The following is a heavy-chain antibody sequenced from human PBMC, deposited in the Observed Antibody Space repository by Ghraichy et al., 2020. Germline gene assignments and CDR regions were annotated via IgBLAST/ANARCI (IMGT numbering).Heavy chain of an antibody. D-gene: IGHD6-19*01. CDR3: ARLQSLLAGYDAFDI. V-gene: IGHV4-39*01. J-gene: IGHJ3*02. CDR2: FDYSGST. CDR1: GGSINNPNYH. Sequence: SETLSLTCSVSGGSINNPNYHWGWIRQPPGKGLEWIASFDYSGSTYYNPSLKSRVTISVDTSMNQFSLRLSSVTAADTAVYYCARLQSLLAGYDAFDIWGQGTMVTVSS.